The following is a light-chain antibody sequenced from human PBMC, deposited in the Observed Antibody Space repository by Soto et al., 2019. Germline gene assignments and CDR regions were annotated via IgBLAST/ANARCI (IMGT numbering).Light chain of an antibody. J-gene: IGKJ1*01. CDR1: QSVDSW. V-gene: IGKV1-5*03. CDR3: QHYNDYSRM. CDR2: KAS. Sequence: DIPMTQSPSTLSASIGDRVTITCRTSQSVDSWLAWYQQKTGKAPKLLIYKASSLQTGVPSRFSGSGSGTEFTLTISSLQPDDFATYYCQHYNDYSRMFGQGTKVEIK.